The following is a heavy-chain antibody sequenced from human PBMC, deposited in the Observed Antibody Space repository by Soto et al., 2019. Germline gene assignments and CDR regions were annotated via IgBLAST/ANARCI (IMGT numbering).Heavy chain of an antibody. V-gene: IGHV3-23*01. CDR1: GFTFSSYA. D-gene: IGHD4-4*01. CDR2: ISGSGGST. Sequence: GGSLRLSCAASGFTFSSYAMSWVRQAPGKGLEWVSAISGSGGSTYYADSVEGRFTISRDNSKNTLYLQMNSLRAEDTAVYYCAKAHYSNLNWYYFDYWGQGTLVTVSS. CDR3: AKAHYSNLNWYYFDY. J-gene: IGHJ4*02.